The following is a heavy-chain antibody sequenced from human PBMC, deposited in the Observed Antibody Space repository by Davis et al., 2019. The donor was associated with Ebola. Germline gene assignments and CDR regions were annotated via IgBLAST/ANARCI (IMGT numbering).Heavy chain of an antibody. CDR2: ISPRSGIT. Sequence: ASVKVSCKTSGYTFTDYYIHWVRQGPGQGLECMGRISPRSGITDYSQSFQGRVTMTRDTSITTAYMELTRLTSDDTAVYYCARVPPHTNLWGREYFDSWGQGTLVTVSS. V-gene: IGHV1-2*06. J-gene: IGHJ4*02. CDR3: ARVPPHTNLWGREYFDS. D-gene: IGHD7-27*01. CDR1: GYTFTDYY.